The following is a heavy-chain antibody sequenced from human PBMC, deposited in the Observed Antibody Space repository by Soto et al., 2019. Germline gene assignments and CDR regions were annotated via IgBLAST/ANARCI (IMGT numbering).Heavy chain of an antibody. CDR2: INPNSGGT. CDR3: ARGGITMVRGVPLALNYGMYV. D-gene: IGHD3-10*01. J-gene: IGHJ6*02. Sequence: QVQLVQSGAEVKKPGASVKVSCKASGYTFTGYYMHWVRQAPGQGLERMGWINPNSGGTNYAQKFKGWVTMIRDASISRAYMELIMLSSDVTAVYYCARGGITMVRGVPLALNYGMYVWGQGTTVTVSS. CDR1: GYTFTGYY. V-gene: IGHV1-2*04.